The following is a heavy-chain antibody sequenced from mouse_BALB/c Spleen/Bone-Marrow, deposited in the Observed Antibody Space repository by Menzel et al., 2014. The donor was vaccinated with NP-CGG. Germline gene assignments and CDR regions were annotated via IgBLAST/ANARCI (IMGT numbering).Heavy chain of an antibody. D-gene: IGHD1-1*01. CDR1: GYTFTSYR. V-gene: IGHV1-4*01. CDR3: ARSYYDGSSFAY. Sequence: QVQLKESGAELAKPGASVKMSCKASGYTFTSYRMHWVKQRPGQGLEWIGYINPSTGYTEYNQKFKDKATLTAGKSSSTAYMQLSSLTSEDSAVYYCARSYYDGSSFAYWGQGTLVTVSA. CDR2: INPSTGYT. J-gene: IGHJ3*01.